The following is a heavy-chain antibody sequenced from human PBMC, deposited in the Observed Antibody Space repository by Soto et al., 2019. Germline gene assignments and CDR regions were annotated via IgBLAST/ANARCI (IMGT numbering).Heavy chain of an antibody. J-gene: IGHJ3*02. D-gene: IGHD2-15*01. CDR2: MNPNSGNT. Sequence: QVQMVQPGAEVKKPGASVKVSCRASGYSFTSYDVNWVRQATGQGLEWMGWMNPNSGNTAFAEKFQGRVTMTRDTPISTAYMELSGLTSEDTAVYYCARYPYTSYCSDGSCSYDAFDIWGQGTVVTVSS. V-gene: IGHV1-8*01. CDR1: GYSFTSYD. CDR3: ARYPYTSYCSDGSCSYDAFDI.